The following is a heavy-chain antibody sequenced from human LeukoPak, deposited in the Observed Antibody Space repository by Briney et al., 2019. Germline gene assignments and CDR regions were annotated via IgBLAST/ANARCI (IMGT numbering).Heavy chain of an antibody. Sequence: NAGGSLRLSCAASGFTFSDYYMSWIRQAPGKGLEWVSYISSSGSTIYYADSVKGRFTISRDNAKNSLYLQMNSLRAEDTAVYYCARDSFPLITMMPYAFDIWGQGTMVTVSS. CDR1: GFTFSDYY. V-gene: IGHV3-11*01. D-gene: IGHD3-22*01. CDR3: ARDSFPLITMMPYAFDI. J-gene: IGHJ3*02. CDR2: ISSSGSTI.